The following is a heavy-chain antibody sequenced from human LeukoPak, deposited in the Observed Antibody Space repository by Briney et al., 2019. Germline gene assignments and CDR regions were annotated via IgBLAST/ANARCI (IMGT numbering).Heavy chain of an antibody. Sequence: SETLSLTCTVSGGSISSSSYYWGWIRQPPGKGLEWIGSIYYSGSTYYNPSLKSRVTISVDTSKNQFSLKLSSVAAADTAVYYCARGPRGYSYGPTDYYMDVWGKGTTVTVSS. J-gene: IGHJ6*03. CDR1: GGSISSSSYY. V-gene: IGHV4-39*07. CDR3: ARGPRGYSYGPTDYYMDV. D-gene: IGHD5-18*01. CDR2: IYYSGST.